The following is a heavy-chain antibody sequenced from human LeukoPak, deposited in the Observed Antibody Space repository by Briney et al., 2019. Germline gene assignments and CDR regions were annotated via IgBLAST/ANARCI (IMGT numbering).Heavy chain of an antibody. V-gene: IGHV3-53*01. CDR1: GFTVSSYY. Sequence: HPGGSLRLSCAASGFTVSSYYMTWVRQAPGKGLEWVSVIYSGGSTYYADSVKGRFTISRDNSKNTVYLQMNSLGAEDTAMYYCARGWVVATGAFDIWGQGTLVTVSP. CDR3: ARGWVVATGAFDI. CDR2: IYSGGST. J-gene: IGHJ3*02. D-gene: IGHD2-15*01.